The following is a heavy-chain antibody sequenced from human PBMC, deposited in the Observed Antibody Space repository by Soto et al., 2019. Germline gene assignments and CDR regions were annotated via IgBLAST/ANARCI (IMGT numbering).Heavy chain of an antibody. V-gene: IGHV5-51*01. CDR3: ARKDNSGYFNWFDT. J-gene: IGHJ5*01. CDR1: GYRFASYV. Sequence: XESLKISWRTSGYRFASYVVAWVRQMPGKGLEWMGIIFPSDSDTRYSPSFQGQVTISADRSTSTVFLQWASLKASDTAVYFCARKDNSGYFNWFDTWGHGTLVTVSS. D-gene: IGHD3-22*01. CDR2: IFPSDSDT.